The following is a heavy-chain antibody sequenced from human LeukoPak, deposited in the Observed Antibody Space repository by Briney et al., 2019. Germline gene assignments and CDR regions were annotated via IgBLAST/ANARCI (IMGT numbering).Heavy chain of an antibody. J-gene: IGHJ4*02. Sequence: SETLSLTCAVSGYSISSGYYWGWTRQPPGKGLGWIERIYHSGSTYCNPSPKGPVTISLATSKNHFTLKLSAVNAADTAVYTCARHEEVGGPTSFDSWGQGTLVTVSS. V-gene: IGHV4-38-2*01. CDR1: GYSISSGYY. D-gene: IGHD3-3*01. CDR2: IYHSGST. CDR3: ARHEEVGGPTSFDS.